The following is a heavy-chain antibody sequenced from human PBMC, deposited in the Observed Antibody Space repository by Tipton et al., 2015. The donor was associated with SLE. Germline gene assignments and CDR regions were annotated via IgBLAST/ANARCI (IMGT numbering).Heavy chain of an antibody. CDR1: GGSISRSSNY. Sequence: TLSLTCTVSGGSISRSSNYWAWIRQSPGKGLEWIGNIYYSGTTYYNPSLKSRLTISVDPAKNQFPLKLTSVTAPDTAVYYCARRGSTYNRQYYFDYWGQGALVTVSS. V-gene: IGHV4-39*06. J-gene: IGHJ4*02. D-gene: IGHD3-16*01. CDR2: IYYSGTT. CDR3: ARRGSTYNRQYYFDY.